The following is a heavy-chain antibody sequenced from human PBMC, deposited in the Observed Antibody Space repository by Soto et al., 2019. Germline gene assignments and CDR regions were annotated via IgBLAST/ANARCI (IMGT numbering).Heavy chain of an antibody. J-gene: IGHJ4*02. Sequence: PSETLSLTCTVSGDSIDDARYFWAWIRQPPGGGLEWIGSIYFSGTTYYNRSLKSRVTMSVDASENQFSLKLSSVTAADTAVYYCARRGRYGDFGRYFDPWGQGTLVTVSS. CDR1: GDSIDDARYF. CDR3: ARRGRYGDFGRYFDP. CDR2: IYFSGTT. V-gene: IGHV4-39*01. D-gene: IGHD4-17*01.